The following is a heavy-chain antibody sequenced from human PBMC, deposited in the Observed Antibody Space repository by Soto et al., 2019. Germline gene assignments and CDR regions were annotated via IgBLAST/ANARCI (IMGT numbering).Heavy chain of an antibody. CDR1: EFTFSGRS. J-gene: IGHJ6*03. D-gene: IGHD3-10*01. CDR2: IDKVGTDS. V-gene: IGHV3-74*01. Sequence: EVQLVESGGGLVQPGGSLRLSCAASEFTFSGRSVHWVRQAPGKGLVWVSGIDKVGTDSTYADSVKGRITSSRDNAKNPVYLQMNSPRVEDTAVYYGARGWFGPDVWGKGATVTVSS. CDR3: ARGWFGPDV.